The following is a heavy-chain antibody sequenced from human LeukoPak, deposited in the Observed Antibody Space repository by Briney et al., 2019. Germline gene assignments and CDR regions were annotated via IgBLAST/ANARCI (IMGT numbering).Heavy chain of an antibody. D-gene: IGHD6-13*01. CDR3: ARDSGYSSSWYSGYYYYYYGMDV. CDR1: GDSVSGNSAA. V-gene: IGHV6-1*01. Sequence: SQTLSLTCAISGDSVSGNSAAWNWIRQSPSRGLEWLGRTYYRSKWYNDYAVSVKSRITINPDTSKNQFSLQLNSVTPEDTAVYYCARDSGYSSSWYSGYYYYYYGMDVWGQGTTVTVSS. CDR2: TYYRSKWYN. J-gene: IGHJ6*02.